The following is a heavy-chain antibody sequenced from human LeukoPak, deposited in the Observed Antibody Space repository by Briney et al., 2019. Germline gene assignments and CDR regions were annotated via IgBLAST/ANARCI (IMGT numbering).Heavy chain of an antibody. Sequence: SGTLSLTCAVSGGSISSSNWWSWVRQPPGKGLEWIGEIYHSGSTNYNPSLKSRVTISVDTSKNQFSLKLSSVTAADTAVYYCAKDYSSGWRNAFDIWGQGTMVTVSS. CDR3: AKDYSSGWRNAFDI. CDR1: GGSISSSNW. J-gene: IGHJ3*02. CDR2: IYHSGST. V-gene: IGHV4-4*02. D-gene: IGHD6-19*01.